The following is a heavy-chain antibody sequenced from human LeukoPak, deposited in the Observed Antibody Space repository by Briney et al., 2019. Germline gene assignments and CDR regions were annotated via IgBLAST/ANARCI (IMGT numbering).Heavy chain of an antibody. J-gene: IGHJ6*03. V-gene: IGHV3-48*01. D-gene: IGHD6-19*01. CDR2: ISNSSDTI. Sequence: EGSLRFSCAASGFTLITYSLNWVRQSPWKGLEWVSYISNSSDTIYYEDSVKDRLTISRDNAKNSLYLQMLSFRAEDTTVYYCARGQKSVGRTLAGTTIYSYYYYMDVWGKGTTVTVSS. CDR1: GFTLITYS. CDR3: ARGQKSVGRTLAGTTIYSYYYYMDV.